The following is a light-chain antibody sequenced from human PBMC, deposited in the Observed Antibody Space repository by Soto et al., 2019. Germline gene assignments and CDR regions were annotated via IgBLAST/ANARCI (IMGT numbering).Light chain of an antibody. V-gene: IGLV2-14*01. CDR2: EVT. CDR1: SSDVGLYDF. CDR3: NSYTRFSTYV. J-gene: IGLJ1*01. Sequence: QSVLTQPPSASGPPGQSVAISCTEASSDVGLYDFVSWYQQHPGKAPKLLIYEVTYRPSGVSSRFSGSKSGNTASLTISGLQAEDEADYYCNSYTRFSTYVFGTGTKVTVL.